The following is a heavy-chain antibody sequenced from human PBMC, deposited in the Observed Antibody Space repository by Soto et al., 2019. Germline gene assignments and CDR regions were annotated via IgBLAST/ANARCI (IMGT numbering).Heavy chain of an antibody. Sequence: LRLSCAASGFTVGDNCMTWVRQAPGKGLEWVSTIYSDGTTHSADSVEGRLTISRDSSRNTLFLQMKGLRVEDTAVYYCARTRLYDASGYFYYYYGMDVWGRGTTVTVSS. CDR3: ARTRLYDASGYFYYYYGMDV. D-gene: IGHD3-22*01. CDR2: IYSDGTT. V-gene: IGHV3-53*01. J-gene: IGHJ6*02. CDR1: GFTVGDNC.